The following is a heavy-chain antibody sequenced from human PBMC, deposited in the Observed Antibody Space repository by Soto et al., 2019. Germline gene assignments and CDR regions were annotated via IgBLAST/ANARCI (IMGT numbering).Heavy chain of an antibody. CDR1: GYTFTGYY. Sequence: QVQMVQSGAEVKESGASVKVSCKASGYTFTGYYIHWVRQAPGQGLEWVGEISPKSGGTRYVQKFKGRVTMPKDTSITARYMELSNPRPDDTAVYYCGRGRSGELVVFYWGQGTLVTVHS. CDR3: GRGRSGELVVFY. CDR2: ISPKSGGT. V-gene: IGHV1-2*02. J-gene: IGHJ4*02. D-gene: IGHD1-7*01.